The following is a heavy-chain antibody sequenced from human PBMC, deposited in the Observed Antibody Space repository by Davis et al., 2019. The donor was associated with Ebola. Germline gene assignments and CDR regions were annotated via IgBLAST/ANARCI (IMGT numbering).Heavy chain of an antibody. V-gene: IGHV3-7*03. J-gene: IGHJ5*02. D-gene: IGHD3-22*01. CDR1: GFTFSTYW. CDR2: IKQDGSQK. Sequence: PGGSLRLSCAAPGFTFSTYWMSWLRQAPGKGLEWVANIKQDGSQKYVVDSVKGRFTISRDNAKNSLYLQMDSLRAEDTAVYYCARAGFYYDSSAYYEYPNWFDPWGQGTLVTVSS. CDR3: ARAGFYYDSSAYYEYPNWFDP.